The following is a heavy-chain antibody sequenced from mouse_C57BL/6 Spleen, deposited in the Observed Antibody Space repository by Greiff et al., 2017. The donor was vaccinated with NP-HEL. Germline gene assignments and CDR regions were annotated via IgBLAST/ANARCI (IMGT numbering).Heavy chain of an antibody. V-gene: IGHV5-17*01. CDR3: ARRGGVTTNYYFDY. CDR1: GFTFSDYG. Sequence: EVQRVESGGGLVKPGGSLKLSCAASGFTFSDYGMHWVRQAPEKGLEWVAYISSGSSTIYYADTVKGRFTISRDNAKNTLFLQMTSLRSEDTAMYYCARRGGVTTNYYFDYWGQGTTLTVSS. D-gene: IGHD2-5*01. J-gene: IGHJ2*01. CDR2: ISSGSSTI.